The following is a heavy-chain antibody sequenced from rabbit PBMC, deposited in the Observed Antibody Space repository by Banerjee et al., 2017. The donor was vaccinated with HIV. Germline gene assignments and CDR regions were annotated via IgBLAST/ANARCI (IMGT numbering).Heavy chain of an antibody. Sequence: QEQLEESGGDLVKPEGSLTLTCTASGFSFSNKYVMCWVRQAPGKGPEWIACINTSTGNTVYASWAKGRFTISKASSTTVTLQMTSLTAADTATYFCARDSAGYGYVFGLWGPGTLVTVS. CDR2: INTSTGNT. V-gene: IGHV1S45*01. D-gene: IGHD6-1*01. J-gene: IGHJ4*01. CDR3: ARDSAGYGYVFGL. CDR1: GFSFSNKYV.